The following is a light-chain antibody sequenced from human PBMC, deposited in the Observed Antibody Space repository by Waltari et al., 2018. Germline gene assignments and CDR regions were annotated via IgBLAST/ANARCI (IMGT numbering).Light chain of an antibody. J-gene: IGKJ1*01. Sequence: VLTQSPATLSLSPGERATLPSRASQSVDDYMAWYQQTPGQSPRLLIYDASNRATGIPIRFSGSGFGTDFTLTISSLEPDDFAHYYCQQRRNWPPTFGQGTKVEIK. CDR3: QQRRNWPPT. CDR2: DAS. V-gene: IGKV3-11*01. CDR1: QSVDDY.